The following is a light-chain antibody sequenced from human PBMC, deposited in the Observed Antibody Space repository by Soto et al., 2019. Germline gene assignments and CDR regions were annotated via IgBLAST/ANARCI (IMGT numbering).Light chain of an antibody. CDR2: GAS. CDR3: QQYGSSPIT. V-gene: IGKV3-20*01. J-gene: IGKJ5*01. Sequence: EIVLTQSPATLSLSPGARATLSCRASQSVSSFLAWYQQKPGQAPRLLIYGASSRATGIPDRFSGSGSGTDGTITISRLEPEDCEVYDGQQYGSSPITFGQGTRLEIK. CDR1: QSVSSF.